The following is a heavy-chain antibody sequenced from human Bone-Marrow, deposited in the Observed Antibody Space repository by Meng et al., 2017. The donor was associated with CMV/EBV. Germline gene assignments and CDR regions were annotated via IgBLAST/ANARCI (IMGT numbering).Heavy chain of an antibody. CDR2: ISGSGGNT. Sequence: ASRFTFSSYAMSWVRQAPGKGLEWVSAISGSGGNTYYAESVKGRFTISRDNSKNTLYLQMNSLRAEDTAVYYCAKDGAVAGNYFDYWGQGTLVTVSS. CDR3: AKDGAVAGNYFDY. V-gene: IGHV3-23*01. J-gene: IGHJ4*02. CDR1: RFTFSSYA. D-gene: IGHD6-19*01.